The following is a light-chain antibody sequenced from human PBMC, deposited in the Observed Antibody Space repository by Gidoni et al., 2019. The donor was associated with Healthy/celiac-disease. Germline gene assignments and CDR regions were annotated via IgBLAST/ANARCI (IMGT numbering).Light chain of an antibody. CDR3: QQANSFPYT. V-gene: IGKV1D-12*01. J-gene: IGKJ2*01. CDR1: QGISSW. Sequence: DRQMTQAPASVSAAVGDRVTIPCRASQGISSWLAWYQQKPGKAPKLLIYAASSLQSGVPSRFSGSGSGTAFTLTISGLQPVAFSTYYCQQANSFPYTFGQGTKLEIK. CDR2: AAS.